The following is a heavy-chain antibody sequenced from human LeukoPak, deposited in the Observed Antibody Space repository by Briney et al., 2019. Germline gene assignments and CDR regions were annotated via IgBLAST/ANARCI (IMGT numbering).Heavy chain of an antibody. CDR1: GFTFDDYG. Sequence: PGGSLRLPCAASGFTFDDYGMSWVRQAPGKGLEWVSGINWNGGSTGYADSVKGRFAISRDNAKNSLYLQMNSLRAEDTALYYCASLPGYYDSSGYYPWGQGTLVTVSS. CDR3: ASLPGYYDSSGYYP. J-gene: IGHJ5*02. V-gene: IGHV3-20*04. D-gene: IGHD3-22*01. CDR2: INWNGGST.